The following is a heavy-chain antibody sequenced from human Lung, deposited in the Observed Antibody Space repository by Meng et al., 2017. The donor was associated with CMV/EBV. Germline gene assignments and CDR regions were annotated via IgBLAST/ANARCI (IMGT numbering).Heavy chain of an antibody. J-gene: IGHJ4*02. Sequence: QGQVQESVPGLWKPSGTPSPTCAVSCSSISRNNWCSLVRQPPGKGLELIEEIYHSGSTNYNPSLKSRVTISVDKSKNQFSLDLSSVTAADTAVYYCTRVGQWLPIDYWGQGTLVTVSS. CDR2: IYHSGST. CDR1: CSSISRNNW. CDR3: TRVGQWLPIDY. V-gene: IGHV4-4*02. D-gene: IGHD6-19*01.